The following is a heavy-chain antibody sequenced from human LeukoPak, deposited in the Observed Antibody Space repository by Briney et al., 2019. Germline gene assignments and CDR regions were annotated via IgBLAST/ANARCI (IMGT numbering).Heavy chain of an antibody. V-gene: IGHV3-21*01. J-gene: IGHJ5*02. D-gene: IGHD6-13*01. Sequence: PGASLRLSCAASGFTFSSYSMNWVRQAPGKGLEWVSSISSSSSYIYYADSVKGRFTISRDNAKNSLYLQMNSLRAEDTAVYYCARDRGSSSWKGENWFDPWGQGTLVTVSS. CDR3: ARDRGSSSWKGENWFDP. CDR1: GFTFSSYS. CDR2: ISSSSSYI.